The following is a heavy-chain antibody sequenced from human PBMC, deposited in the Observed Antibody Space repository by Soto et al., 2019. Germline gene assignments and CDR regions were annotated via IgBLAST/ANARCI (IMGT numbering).Heavy chain of an antibody. J-gene: IGHJ3*02. Sequence: VQLQESGPGLVKPSETLSLTCTVSGGSISTYYWSWIRQPPGKGLEWIGYIHYSGSTDYNPSLKTRVTISGDTSKNQFSLKLSSVTAADTAVYYCARSTYSASGSYYLCAFDIWGQGTMVTVSS. CDR3: ARSTYSASGSYYLCAFDI. CDR2: IHYSGST. D-gene: IGHD3-10*01. CDR1: GGSISTYY. V-gene: IGHV4-59*08.